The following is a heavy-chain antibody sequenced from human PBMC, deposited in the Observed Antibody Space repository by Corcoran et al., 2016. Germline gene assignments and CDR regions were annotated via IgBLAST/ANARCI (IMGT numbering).Heavy chain of an antibody. V-gene: IGHV4-4*07. Sequence: QVQLQESGPGLVKPSETLSLTCTVSGGSISSYYWSWIRQPAGKGLEWIGRIYTSGSTNYNPSLKSRVTLSVDTSKNQFSLKLSSVTAADTAVYYCARRGDDSSGYSYGMDVWGQGTTVTVSS. CDR3: ARRGDDSSGYSYGMDV. CDR1: GGSISSYY. J-gene: IGHJ6*02. D-gene: IGHD3-22*01. CDR2: IYTSGST.